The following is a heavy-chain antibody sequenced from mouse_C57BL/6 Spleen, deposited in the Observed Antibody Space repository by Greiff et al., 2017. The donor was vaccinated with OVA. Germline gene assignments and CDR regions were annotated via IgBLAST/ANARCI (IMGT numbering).Heavy chain of an antibody. V-gene: IGHV1-42*01. CDR2: INPSTGGT. D-gene: IGHD1-1*01. CDR1: GYSFTGYY. Sequence: VQLQQSGPELVKPGASVKISCKASGYSFTGYYMNWVKQSPEKSLEWIGEINPSTGGTTYNQKFKAKATLTVDKSSSTAYMQLKSLTSEDSAVYYCARGIFTTVVAQDVDVWGTGTTVTVSS. CDR3: ARGIFTTVVAQDVDV. J-gene: IGHJ1*03.